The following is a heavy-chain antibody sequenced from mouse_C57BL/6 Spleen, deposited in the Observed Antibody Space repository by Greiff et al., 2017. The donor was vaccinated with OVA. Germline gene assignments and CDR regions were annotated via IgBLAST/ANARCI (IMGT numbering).Heavy chain of an antibody. D-gene: IGHD2-1*01. J-gene: IGHJ2*01. CDR3: ARALYYLYFDY. Sequence: EVKVEESGPGLVKPSQSLSLTCSVTGYSITSGYYWNWIRQFPGNKLEWMGYISYDGSNNYNPSLKNRISITRDTSKNQFFLKLNSVTTEDTATYYCARALYYLYFDYWGQGTTLTVSS. CDR2: ISYDGSN. V-gene: IGHV3-6*01. CDR1: GYSITSGYY.